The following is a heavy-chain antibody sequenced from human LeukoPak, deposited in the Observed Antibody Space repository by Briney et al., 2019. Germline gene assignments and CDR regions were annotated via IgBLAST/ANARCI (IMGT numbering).Heavy chain of an antibody. J-gene: IGHJ3*02. CDR3: ARGPGDFDASDI. V-gene: IGHV3-23*01. D-gene: IGHD1-14*01. CDR2: ISGSAHKI. CDR1: GFTFSNYA. Sequence: GGSLRLSCVASGFTFSNYAMSWVRQAPEKGLDWVSVISGSAHKIRYADSVKGRFTISRDNVKQSLGLQMNSLRVEDTAVYYCARGPGDFDASDIWGQGTMVTVSS.